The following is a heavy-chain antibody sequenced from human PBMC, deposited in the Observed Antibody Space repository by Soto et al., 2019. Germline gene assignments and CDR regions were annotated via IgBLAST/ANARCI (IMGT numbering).Heavy chain of an antibody. CDR2: ISAYNGNT. CDR3: ARASPAAMPFDY. V-gene: IGHV1-18*01. D-gene: IGHD2-2*01. Sequence: ASGKVSCKASGYTFTSYGIIWVRQAPGQGLEWMGWISAYNGNTNYAQKLQGRVTMTTDTSTSTAYMELRSLRSDDTAVYYCARASPAAMPFDYWGQGTLVTVSS. CDR1: GYTFTSYG. J-gene: IGHJ4*02.